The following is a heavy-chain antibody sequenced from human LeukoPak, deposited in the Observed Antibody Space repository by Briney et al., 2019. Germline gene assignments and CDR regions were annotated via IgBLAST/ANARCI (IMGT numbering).Heavy chain of an antibody. V-gene: IGHV5-51*01. CDR1: GYSFTTYW. Sequence: GESLKISCKGSGYSFTTYWIGWVRQMPGKGLEWMGIIYPIDSETRYSPSFQGQVTFSADRSINTAYLQWNSLKASDTAMYYCARPCSGGSCYSSYDAFDIWGQGTMVTVSS. CDR3: ARPCSGGSCYSSYDAFDI. CDR2: IYPIDSET. J-gene: IGHJ3*02. D-gene: IGHD2-15*01.